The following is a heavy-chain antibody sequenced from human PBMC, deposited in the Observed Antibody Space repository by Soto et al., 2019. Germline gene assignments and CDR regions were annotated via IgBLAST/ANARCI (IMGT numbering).Heavy chain of an antibody. Sequence: GASVKVSCKASGGTFSSYAISWVRQAPGQGLEWMGGITPIFGTANYAQKFQGRVTITADESTSTAYMELSSLRSEDTAVYYCARDPPTYYYDSSVRYGMDVWGQGTTVTV. V-gene: IGHV1-69*13. J-gene: IGHJ6*02. CDR1: GGTFSSYA. CDR3: ARDPPTYYYDSSVRYGMDV. D-gene: IGHD3-22*01. CDR2: ITPIFGTA.